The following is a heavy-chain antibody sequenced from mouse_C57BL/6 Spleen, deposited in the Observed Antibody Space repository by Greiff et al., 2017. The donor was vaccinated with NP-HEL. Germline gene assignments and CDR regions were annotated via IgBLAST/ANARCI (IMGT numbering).Heavy chain of an antibody. CDR3: TRMGVLRHDV. D-gene: IGHD1-2*01. CDR1: GYTFTDYE. CDR2: IDPETGGT. V-gene: IGHV1-15*01. J-gene: IGHJ1*03. Sequence: QVQLQQSGAELVRPGASVTLSCKASGYTFTDYEMHWVKQTPVHGLEWIGAIDPETGGTAYNQKFKGKAILTADKSSSTAYMELRSLTSEDSAVYYCTRMGVLRHDVWGTGTTVTVAS.